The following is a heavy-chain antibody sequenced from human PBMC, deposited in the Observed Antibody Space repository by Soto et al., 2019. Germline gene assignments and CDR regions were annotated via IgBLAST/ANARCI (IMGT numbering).Heavy chain of an antibody. Sequence: SVKVSCKASGFTFTSSAVQWVRQARGQRLEWIGWIVVGSGNTNYAQKFQERVTITRDMSTSTAYMELSSLRSEDTAVYYCAAALVAVAGHFDYWGQGTLVTVSS. V-gene: IGHV1-58*01. CDR3: AAALVAVAGHFDY. CDR1: GFTFTSSA. CDR2: IVVGSGNT. D-gene: IGHD6-19*01. J-gene: IGHJ4*02.